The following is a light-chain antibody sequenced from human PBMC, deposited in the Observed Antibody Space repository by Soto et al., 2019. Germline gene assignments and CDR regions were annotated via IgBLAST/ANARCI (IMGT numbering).Light chain of an antibody. CDR1: QSINRD. J-gene: IGKJ5*01. CDR2: GAS. CDR3: QQYNNWPPIT. V-gene: IGKV3-15*01. Sequence: EIVLTQSPATLSVSPGESATLTCRASQSINRDLAWYVQKPGQAPRLLIHGASTRATGIPARFSGSGSGTEFSLTISSLQSEDFAVYYCQQYNNWPPITFGQGTRLEIK.